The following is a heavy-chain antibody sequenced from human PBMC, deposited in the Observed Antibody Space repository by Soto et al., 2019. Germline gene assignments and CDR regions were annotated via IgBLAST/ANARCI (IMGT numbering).Heavy chain of an antibody. Sequence: GESLKIACKDSAYRLSSIWIGWVRQKPGKGREWMGVIYPGDSDTKYSPAFQGQVTMSVDQSTSTAYLEWRSLKASDSAMYYCAKQVFNMDRDPLDPWGQGTLVTVSS. CDR2: IYPGDSDT. D-gene: IGHD3-10*01. CDR3: AKQVFNMDRDPLDP. V-gene: IGHV5-51*01. J-gene: IGHJ5*02. CDR1: AYRLSSIW.